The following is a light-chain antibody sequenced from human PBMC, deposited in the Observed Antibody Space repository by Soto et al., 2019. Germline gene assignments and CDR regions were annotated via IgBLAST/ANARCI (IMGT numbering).Light chain of an antibody. Sequence: QSALTQPASVSGSPGQSITISCTGTSSDVGGYNYVSWYQQHPDKAPKLVIYDVGNRPSGVSNRFSASKSGNTASLTISGLQAEDEADYYCISYTRSGTRVFGGGTKLTVL. CDR1: SSDVGGYNY. J-gene: IGLJ3*02. V-gene: IGLV2-14*03. CDR2: DVG. CDR3: ISYTRSGTRV.